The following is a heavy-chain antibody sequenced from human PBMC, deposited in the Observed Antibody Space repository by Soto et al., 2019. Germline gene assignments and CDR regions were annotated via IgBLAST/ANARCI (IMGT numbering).Heavy chain of an antibody. CDR3: ARNFPGIAAAGTGDYYYYGMDV. CDR1: GYTFTSYA. V-gene: IGHV1-3*01. CDR2: INAGNGNT. D-gene: IGHD6-13*01. J-gene: IGHJ6*02. Sequence: ASVKVSCKASGYTFTSYAMHWVRQAPGQRLEWMGWINAGNGNTKYSQKFQGRVTITRDTSASTAYMELSSLRSEDTAVYYCARNFPGIAAAGTGDYYYYGMDVWGQGTTVTVSS.